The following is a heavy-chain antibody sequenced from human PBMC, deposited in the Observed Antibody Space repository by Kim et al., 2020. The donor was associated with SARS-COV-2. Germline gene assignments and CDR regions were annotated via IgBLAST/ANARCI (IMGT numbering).Heavy chain of an antibody. D-gene: IGHD4-4*01. Sequence: GGSLRLSCAASGFTFSSYSMNWVRQAPGKGLEWVSSISSSSSYIYYADSVKGRFTISRDNAKNSLYLQMNSLRAEDTAVYYCARDHYSKGSFDYWGQGTLVTVSS. CDR2: ISSSSSYI. J-gene: IGHJ4*02. CDR1: GFTFSSYS. V-gene: IGHV3-21*01. CDR3: ARDHYSKGSFDY.